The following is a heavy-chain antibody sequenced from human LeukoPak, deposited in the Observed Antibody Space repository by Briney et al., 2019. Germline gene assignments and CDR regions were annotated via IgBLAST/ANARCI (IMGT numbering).Heavy chain of an antibody. J-gene: IGHJ4*02. Sequence: ASVKVSCKASGGTFSSYAISWVRQAPGQGLEWMGRIIPIFGTANYAQKFQGRVTIATDESTSTAYMELSSLRSEDTAVHYCARDTNYYFDYWGQGTLVTVSS. CDR2: IIPIFGTA. CDR1: GGTFSSYA. CDR3: ARDTNYYFDY. V-gene: IGHV1-69*05.